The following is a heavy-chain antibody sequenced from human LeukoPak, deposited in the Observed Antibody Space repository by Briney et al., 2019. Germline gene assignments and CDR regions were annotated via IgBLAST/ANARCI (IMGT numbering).Heavy chain of an antibody. J-gene: IGHJ1*01. CDR2: IHNTGNT. D-gene: IGHD3-9*01. CDR3: AGRGQRYFRD. Sequence: PSETLSLTCDVSGAPVTTDYWSWIRQPPGKGLEWIGYIHNTGNTDYNPSLKSRLTISVDTSKNQFSLTLTSVTAADTAVYYCAGRGQRYFRDWGQGTPVTVSS. CDR1: GAPVTTDY. V-gene: IGHV4-4*09.